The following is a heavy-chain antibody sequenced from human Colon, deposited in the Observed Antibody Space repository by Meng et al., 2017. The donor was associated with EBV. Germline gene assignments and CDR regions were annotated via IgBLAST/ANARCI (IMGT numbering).Heavy chain of an antibody. D-gene: IGHD3-10*01. J-gene: IGHJ5*02. CDR2: ISHSGTT. V-gene: IGHV4-4*03. Sequence: QMPLQDSGPGLLEPPGTLSLTCASAGCYSDSDNWWNWVRQTPGKGLEWIGEISHSGTTNYNPSLKSRVTISIDKSKNQFSLKLTSVTAADTAVYYCARDYYASGFVFDLWGQGTLVTVSS. CDR3: ARDYYASGFVFDL. CDR1: GCYSDSDNW.